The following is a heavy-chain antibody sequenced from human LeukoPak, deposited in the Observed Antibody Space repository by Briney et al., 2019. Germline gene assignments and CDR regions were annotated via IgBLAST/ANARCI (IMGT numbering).Heavy chain of an antibody. Sequence: SGPTLVKPTQTLTLTCTFSGFSLSTSGVGVGWIRQPPGKALEWLALIYWDDDKRYSPSLKSRLTITKDTSKNQVVLTMTNMDPVDIATYYCAHAYADYGGNSRECYFDYWGQGTLVTVSS. D-gene: IGHD4-23*01. CDR3: AHAYADYGGNSRECYFDY. CDR2: IYWDDDK. J-gene: IGHJ4*02. CDR1: GFSLSTSGVG. V-gene: IGHV2-5*02.